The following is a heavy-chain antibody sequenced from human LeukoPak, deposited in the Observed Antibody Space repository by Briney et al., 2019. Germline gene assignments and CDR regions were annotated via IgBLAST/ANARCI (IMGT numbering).Heavy chain of an antibody. Sequence: PGGSLRLSCAASGFTFSSHWMYWVRQAPGKGLVWVSRIHSDGSSTAYADSVKGRSTISRDNAKNTLYLQMNSLRAEDTAVYYCARRTAAPGTGFDYWGQGTLVTVSS. CDR1: GFTFSSHW. CDR2: IHSDGSST. J-gene: IGHJ4*02. CDR3: ARRTAAPGTGFDY. D-gene: IGHD6-13*01. V-gene: IGHV3-74*01.